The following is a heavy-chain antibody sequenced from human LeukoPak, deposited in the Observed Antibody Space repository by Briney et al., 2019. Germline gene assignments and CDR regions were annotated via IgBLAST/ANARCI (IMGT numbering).Heavy chain of an antibody. J-gene: IGHJ6*03. CDR2: ISAYNGNT. CDR1: GYTFTSYG. Sequence: ASVTVSCKASGYTFTSYGISWVRQAPGQGLEWMGWISAYNGNTNYAQKLQGRVTITRNTSISTAYMELSSLRSEDTAVYYCARTKRKDIVVVPAAMDPYYYYMDVWGKGTTVTVSS. CDR3: ARTKRKDIVVVPAAMDPYYYYMDV. V-gene: IGHV1-18*01. D-gene: IGHD2-2*01.